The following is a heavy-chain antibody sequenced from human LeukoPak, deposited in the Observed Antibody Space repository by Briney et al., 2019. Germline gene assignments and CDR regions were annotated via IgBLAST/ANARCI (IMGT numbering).Heavy chain of an antibody. CDR1: GGSFSGYY. Sequence: SETLSLTCAVYGGSFSGYYWSWIRQPPGKGLEWIGEVVHSGNTKYNPSLKSRVTISVDTSKNQFSLNLTSVTAADTAVYYCARFGSSTWYKGAFDIWGQGTMVTVAS. D-gene: IGHD6-13*01. CDR3: ARFGSSTWYKGAFDI. V-gene: IGHV4-34*12. J-gene: IGHJ3*02. CDR2: VVHSGNT.